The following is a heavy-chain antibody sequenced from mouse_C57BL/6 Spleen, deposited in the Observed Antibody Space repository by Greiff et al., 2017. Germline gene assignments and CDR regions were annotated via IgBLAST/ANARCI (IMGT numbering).Heavy chain of an antibody. Sequence: QVQLQQPGTELVKPGASVKLSCKASGYTFTSYWMPWVKQRPGQGLEWIGNINPSNGGTNDNEKFKSKATLTVDKSYGTAYMQLSSLTSEDSAVYYGARGEYYGSSSAWFAYWGQGTLVTVSA. CDR2: INPSNGGT. CDR3: ARGEYYGSSSAWFAY. J-gene: IGHJ3*01. D-gene: IGHD1-1*01. V-gene: IGHV1-53*01. CDR1: GYTFTSYW.